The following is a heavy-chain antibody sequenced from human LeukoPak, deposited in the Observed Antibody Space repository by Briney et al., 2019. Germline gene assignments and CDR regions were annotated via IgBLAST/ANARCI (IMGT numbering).Heavy chain of an antibody. CDR2: ISSSSSYI. J-gene: IGHJ4*02. CDR1: GFTFSSYS. Sequence: GGSLRLSCAASGFTFSSYSMNWVRQAPGKGLEWVSSISSSSSYIYYADSVKGRFTISRDNAKNSLYLQMNSLRAEDTAVYYCARDGAAKSLPFFDYWGQGALVTVSS. D-gene: IGHD6-13*01. V-gene: IGHV3-21*01. CDR3: ARDGAAKSLPFFDY.